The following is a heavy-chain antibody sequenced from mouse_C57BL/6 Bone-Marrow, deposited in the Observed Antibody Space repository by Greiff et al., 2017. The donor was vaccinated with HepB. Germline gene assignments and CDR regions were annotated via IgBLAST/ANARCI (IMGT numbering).Heavy chain of an antibody. CDR1: GFSLTSYG. CDR3: ARNPSYDYDARYAMDY. Sequence: VKLLESGPGLVQPSQSLSITCTVSGFSLTSYGVHWVRQSPGKGLEWLGVIWSGGSTDYNAAFISRLSISKDNSKSQVFFKMNSLQADDTAIYYCARNPSYDYDARYAMDYWGQGTSVTVSS. CDR2: IWSGGST. J-gene: IGHJ4*01. D-gene: IGHD2-4*01. V-gene: IGHV2-2*01.